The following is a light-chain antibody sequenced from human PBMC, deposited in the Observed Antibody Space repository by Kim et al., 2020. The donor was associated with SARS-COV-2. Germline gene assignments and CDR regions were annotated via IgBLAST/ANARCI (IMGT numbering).Light chain of an antibody. J-gene: IGKJ4*01. Sequence: DIQMTQSPSSLSASVRDSVTITCRASQGIGNYLVWYQHKPGRAPRRLIYDASSLQSEVPSRFSGSGSGTEFSLTISNLQPEDSATYYCQQYNSHPPTFGGGTKVDIK. CDR2: DAS. CDR3: QQYNSHPPT. CDR1: QGIGNY. V-gene: IGKV1-17*02.